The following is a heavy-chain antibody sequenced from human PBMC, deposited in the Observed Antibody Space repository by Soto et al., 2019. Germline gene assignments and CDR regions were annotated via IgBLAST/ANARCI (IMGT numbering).Heavy chain of an antibody. CDR3: ARDMTRTVVPYFDF. J-gene: IGHJ4*02. D-gene: IGHD1-7*01. Sequence: SVKVSCKASGGTFSNYVVNRVRQAPGQGLEWMGRIIPISGAANYAQKFQGRVTITADKSTSTSYMELSSLRSEDTAVYYCARDMTRTVVPYFDFWGQGTLVTVSS. CDR2: IIPISGAA. V-gene: IGHV1-69*06. CDR1: GGTFSNYV.